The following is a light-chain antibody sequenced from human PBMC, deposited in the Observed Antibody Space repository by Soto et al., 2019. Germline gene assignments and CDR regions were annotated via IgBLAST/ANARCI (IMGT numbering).Light chain of an antibody. CDR3: QQYENYWT. V-gene: IGKV1-5*01. Sequence: IQLTQSPSTLSASVGDRVTITCRASQSISSWLAWYQQKPGKAPKLLIYDASNLESGVPSRFSGSGSGTEFTLTISNLQPDDFATYYCQQYENYWTFGQGTKVDIK. CDR1: QSISSW. CDR2: DAS. J-gene: IGKJ1*01.